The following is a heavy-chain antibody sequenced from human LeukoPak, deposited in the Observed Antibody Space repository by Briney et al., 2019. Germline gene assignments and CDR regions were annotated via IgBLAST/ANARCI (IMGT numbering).Heavy chain of an antibody. J-gene: IGHJ1*01. CDR1: GGSFSGYY. CDR2: INHSGST. D-gene: IGHD5-12*01. V-gene: IGHV4-34*01. Sequence: PSETLSLTCAVYGGSFSGYYWSWIRQPPGKGLEWIGEINHSGSTNYNPSLKSRVTISVDTSKNQFSLKLTSVTAADTAVYYCARAGETWLRGYFHYWGQGSLVTVSS. CDR3: ARAGETWLRGYFHY.